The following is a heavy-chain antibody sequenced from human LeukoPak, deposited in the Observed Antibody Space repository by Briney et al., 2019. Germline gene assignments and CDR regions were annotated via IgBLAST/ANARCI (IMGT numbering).Heavy chain of an antibody. Sequence: GGSLRLSCAASGFTFSNAWMSWVRQAPGKGLEWVGRIKSKIDGGTTDYAAPVKGRFTISRDDSKTTLYLQMNSLKTEDTAVYYCTTEPSLSDYWGQGTMVTVSS. D-gene: IGHD2-2*01. V-gene: IGHV3-15*01. CDR1: GFTFSNAW. J-gene: IGHJ4*02. CDR3: TTEPSLSDY. CDR2: IKSKIDGGTT.